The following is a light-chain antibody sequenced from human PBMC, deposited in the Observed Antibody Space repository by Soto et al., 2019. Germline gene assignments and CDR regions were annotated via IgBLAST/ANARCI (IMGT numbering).Light chain of an antibody. V-gene: IGLV1-47*01. CDR2: RDD. CDR1: SSNIGSNY. CDR3: AAWDDRLRAPV. Sequence: QSVLTQPPSASATPGQRITISCFGSSSNIGSNYGYWYQQLPGTAPKLLISRDDERPSGVPDRFSGSKSGTSASLAISGVRSEDVADYFCAAWDDRLRAPVFGRGTKLTVL. J-gene: IGLJ2*01.